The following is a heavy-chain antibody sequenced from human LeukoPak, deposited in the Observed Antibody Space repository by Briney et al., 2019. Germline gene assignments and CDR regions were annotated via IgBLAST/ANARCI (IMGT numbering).Heavy chain of an antibody. J-gene: IGHJ5*02. Sequence: SETLSLTCTVSGGSITTYYRSWIRQPAGKGLEWIGRIYTSGSTNYNPSLKSRVTISVDTSKNQFSLKLSSVTAADTAVYYCARANYDKPFDPWGQGTLVTVSS. CDR1: GGSITTYY. CDR2: IYTSGST. V-gene: IGHV4-4*07. D-gene: IGHD3-22*01. CDR3: ARANYDKPFDP.